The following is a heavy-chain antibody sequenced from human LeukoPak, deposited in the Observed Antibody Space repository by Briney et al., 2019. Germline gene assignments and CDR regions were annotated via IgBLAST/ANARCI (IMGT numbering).Heavy chain of an antibody. J-gene: IGHJ4*02. CDR3: AKDTLGYCSGGICYNY. CDR1: GFTFSNYA. CDR2: ISGTGGGT. Sequence: PGGSLRLSCAASGFTFSNYAMTWVRQAPGKGLEWVSGISGTGGGTYYTDSVKGRFTISRDNSKNTLYLQMNSLRAEDTAVYYCAKDTLGYCSGGICYNYWGQGTLVTVSS. V-gene: IGHV3-23*01. D-gene: IGHD2-15*01.